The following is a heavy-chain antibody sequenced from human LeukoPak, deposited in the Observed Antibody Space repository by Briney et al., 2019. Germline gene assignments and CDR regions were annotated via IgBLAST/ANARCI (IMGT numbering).Heavy chain of an antibody. CDR2: ISGSGGST. CDR3: AKGQWFGESSRGMDV. V-gene: IGHV3-23*01. J-gene: IGHJ6*02. CDR1: GFTFSSYA. D-gene: IGHD3-10*01. Sequence: GGSLRLSCAASGFTFSSYAMSWVRQAPGKGLEWVSAISGSGGSTYYAASVKGRFTISRDNSKNTLYLQMNSLRAEDTAVYYCAKGQWFGESSRGMDVWGQGTTVTVSS.